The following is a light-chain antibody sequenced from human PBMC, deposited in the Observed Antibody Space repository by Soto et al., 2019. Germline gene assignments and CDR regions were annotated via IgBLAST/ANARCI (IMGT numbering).Light chain of an antibody. CDR3: SSYAGSSNV. J-gene: IGLJ1*01. CDR2: EVN. V-gene: IGLV2-8*01. Sequence: QSAPTQPPSASGSPGQSVAISCPRTSKDVGGYNYVSWYQQHPGKAPKLMIYEVNKRPSGVPDRFSGSKSGNTASLTVSGLQAEDEADYYCSSYAGSSNVFGTGTKVTVL. CDR1: SKDVGGYNY.